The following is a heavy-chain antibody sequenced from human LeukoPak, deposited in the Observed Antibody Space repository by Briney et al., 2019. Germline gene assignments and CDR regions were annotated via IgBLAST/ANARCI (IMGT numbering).Heavy chain of an antibody. CDR1: GYTFTGYY. Sequence: GASVKVSCKASGYTFTGYYMHWVRQGPGQGLEWMGRINPKSGGAIYAQKFQGRVTMTRDTFITTAYMEMSRLTSDDTAIYYCARDLGNNWTGDYWGQGTLITVSS. CDR2: INPKSGGA. D-gene: IGHD1-20*01. V-gene: IGHV1-2*06. CDR3: ARDLGNNWTGDY. J-gene: IGHJ4*02.